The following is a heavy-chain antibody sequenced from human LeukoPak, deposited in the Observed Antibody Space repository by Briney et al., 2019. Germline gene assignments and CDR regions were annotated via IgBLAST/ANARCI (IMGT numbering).Heavy chain of an antibody. Sequence: GGSLRLSCVASGFTFSSYAMSWVRQAPGKGLEWVSGISGSGVSTDYADFVKGRFTISRDNSKNTLYLQMNSLRAEDTAVYYCAKGPYYFDYWGQGTLVTVSS. J-gene: IGHJ4*02. CDR3: AKGPYYFDY. V-gene: IGHV3-23*01. CDR2: ISGSGVST. CDR1: GFTFSSYA.